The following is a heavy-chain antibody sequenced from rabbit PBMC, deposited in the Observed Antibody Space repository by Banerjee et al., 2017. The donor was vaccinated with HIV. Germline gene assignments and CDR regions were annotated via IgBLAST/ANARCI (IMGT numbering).Heavy chain of an antibody. CDR2: IYTGDSIT. CDR3: ARSLYGSVSATSVTRLDL. CDR1: GFSFSTSYY. Sequence: QSLEESGGDLVKPGASLTLTCTTSGFSFSTSYYMCWVRQAPGKGLEWIGCIYTGDSITWYASWVNGRFTISKSSSTTVTLHLNSLTAADTASYFCARSLYGSVSATSVTRLDLWGQGTLVTVS. D-gene: IGHD5-1*01. V-gene: IGHV1S40*01. J-gene: IGHJ3*01.